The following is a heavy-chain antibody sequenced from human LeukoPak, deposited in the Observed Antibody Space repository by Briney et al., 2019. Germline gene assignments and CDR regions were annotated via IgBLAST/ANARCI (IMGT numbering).Heavy chain of an antibody. J-gene: IGHJ4*02. CDR1: GGSINNIY. Sequence: SETLSLTCTVSGGSINNIYWTWIRQPPGKGLECIGYVYYTGSTYYNPSLKNRVTISVDTSRNQFSLRLNYVTAADTAVYYCARDSSTVTTRHFDYWGQGTLVTVSS. D-gene: IGHD4-17*01. V-gene: IGHV4-59*01. CDR3: ARDSSTVTTRHFDY. CDR2: VYYTGST.